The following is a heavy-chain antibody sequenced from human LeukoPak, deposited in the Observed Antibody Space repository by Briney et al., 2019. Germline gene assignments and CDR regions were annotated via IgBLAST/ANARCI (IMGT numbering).Heavy chain of an antibody. CDR2: IYHSGRT. Sequence: SETLSLTCTVSGYSISSGYYWGWIRQPPGKGLEWIGSIYHSGRTFYNPSLKSRVTISVDTSKNQFSLKLTSVTAADTAVYYCARARKRYGDYEDNWFDPWGQGTLVTVSS. CDR1: GYSISSGYY. CDR3: ARARKRYGDYEDNWFDP. V-gene: IGHV4-38-2*02. D-gene: IGHD2-21*02. J-gene: IGHJ5*02.